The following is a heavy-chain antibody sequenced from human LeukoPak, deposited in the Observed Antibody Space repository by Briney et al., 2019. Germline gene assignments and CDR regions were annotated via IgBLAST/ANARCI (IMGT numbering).Heavy chain of an antibody. D-gene: IGHD2-15*01. V-gene: IGHV3-30*03. CDR3: AFCSGGNYYGMDV. CDR1: GFTFSSYG. J-gene: IGHJ6*02. Sequence: GRSLRLSCAASGFTFSSYGMHRVRQAPGKGLEWVAVISYDGSNKYYADSVKGRFTISRDNSKNTLYLQMNSLRAEDTAVYYCAFCSGGNYYGMDVWGQGTTVTVSS. CDR2: ISYDGSNK.